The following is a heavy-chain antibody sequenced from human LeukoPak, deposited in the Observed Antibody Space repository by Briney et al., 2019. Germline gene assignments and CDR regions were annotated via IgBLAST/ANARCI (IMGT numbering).Heavy chain of an antibody. CDR1: GYTFTSYG. CDR2: ISAYNGNT. Sequence: ASVKVSCKASGYTFTSYGISWVRQAPGQGLEWMGWISAYNGNTNYAQKLQGRVTMTTDTSTSTAYMELRSLRSGDTAVYYCARDYYDSSGYYYHSLGYWGQGTLVTVSS. D-gene: IGHD3-22*01. J-gene: IGHJ4*02. CDR3: ARDYYDSSGYYYHSLGY. V-gene: IGHV1-18*01.